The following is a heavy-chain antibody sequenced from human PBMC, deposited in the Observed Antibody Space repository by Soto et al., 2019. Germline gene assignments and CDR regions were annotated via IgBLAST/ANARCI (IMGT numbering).Heavy chain of an antibody. D-gene: IGHD6-13*01. J-gene: IGHJ6*01. CDR1: GGTLSNHA. CDR3: SRGIYRSSSYGLDV. V-gene: IGHV1-69*06. CDR2: MIPMFGTT. Sequence: SGKVSFKASGGTLSNHALRWVRQAPGQGLEWMGGMIPMFGTTSDAQKFQGRVTITADKSTSTAYMELSSLRSEDTAVYYCSRGIYRSSSYGLDVWGQGTTVTVSS.